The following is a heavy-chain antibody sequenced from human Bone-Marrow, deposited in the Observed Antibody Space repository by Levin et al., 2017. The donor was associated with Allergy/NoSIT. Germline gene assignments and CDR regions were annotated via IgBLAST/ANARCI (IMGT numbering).Heavy chain of an antibody. J-gene: IGHJ5*02. CDR3: ARDLGYCSGGSCLYNWFDP. D-gene: IGHD2-15*01. CDR1: GYTFTGYY. Sequence: ASVKVSCKASGYTFTGYYMHWVRQAPGQGLEWMGRINPNSGGTNYAQKFQGRVTMTRDTSISTAYMELSRLRSDDTAVYYCARDLGYCSGGSCLYNWFDPWGQGTLVTVSS. CDR2: INPNSGGT. V-gene: IGHV1-2*06.